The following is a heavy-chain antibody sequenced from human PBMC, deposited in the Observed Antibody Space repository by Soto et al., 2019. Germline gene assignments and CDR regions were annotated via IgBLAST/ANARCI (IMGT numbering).Heavy chain of an antibody. Sequence: GGSLRLSCAASGFTFSSYAMSWVRQAPGKGLEWVSAISGSGGSTYYADSVKGRFTISRDNSKNTLYLQMNSLRAEDTAVYYCAKDRHGYGDYELTVPFWGQGTLVTVSS. CDR2: ISGSGGST. CDR1: GFTFSSYA. CDR3: AKDRHGYGDYELTVPF. V-gene: IGHV3-23*01. J-gene: IGHJ4*02. D-gene: IGHD4-17*01.